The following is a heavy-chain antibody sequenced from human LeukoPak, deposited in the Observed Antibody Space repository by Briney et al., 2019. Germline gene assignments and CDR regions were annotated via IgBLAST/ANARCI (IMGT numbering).Heavy chain of an antibody. J-gene: IGHJ4*02. V-gene: IGHV3-48*03. CDR2: ISSSGSTI. CDR3: ARDWSGGEFDY. Sequence: SGGSLRLSCAASGFTFSSYEMNWVRQAPGKGLEWVSYISSSGSTIYYADSVKGRFTISRDNAKNSLYLQMNSLRAEDTAVYYCARDWSGGEFDYWGQGTLVTVSS. CDR1: GFTFSSYE. D-gene: IGHD1-1*01.